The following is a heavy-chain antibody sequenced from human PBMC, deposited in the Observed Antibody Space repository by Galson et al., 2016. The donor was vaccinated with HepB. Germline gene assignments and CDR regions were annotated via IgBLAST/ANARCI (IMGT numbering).Heavy chain of an antibody. V-gene: IGHV3-23*01. CDR1: GFVFSAFA. CDR3: AKARNIVALSSDY. J-gene: IGHJ4*02. Sequence: SLRLSCAASGFVFSAFAMSWVRQAPGKGLEWVSAISGSGDNTYYTDSVKGRFTISRDNSKKTLYLQMSSLRAEDTATYYCAKARNIVALSSDYWGQGTLVTVSS. CDR2: ISGSGDNT. D-gene: IGHD5-12*01.